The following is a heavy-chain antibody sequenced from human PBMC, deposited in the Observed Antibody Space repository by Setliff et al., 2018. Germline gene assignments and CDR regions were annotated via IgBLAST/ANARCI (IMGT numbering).Heavy chain of an antibody. CDR3: TTDLSITMVQGALYYFDY. J-gene: IGHJ4*02. V-gene: IGHV3-23*03. Sequence: PGGSLRLSCAGSGFAFSSYAMSWVRQAPGKGLEWVSTIYSGDRSTFYTDSVKGRFTISRDSSKNTLYLQMNSLKTEDTAVYYCTTDLSITMVQGALYYFDYWGQGTLVTVSS. CDR2: IYSGDRST. D-gene: IGHD3-10*01. CDR1: GFAFSSYA.